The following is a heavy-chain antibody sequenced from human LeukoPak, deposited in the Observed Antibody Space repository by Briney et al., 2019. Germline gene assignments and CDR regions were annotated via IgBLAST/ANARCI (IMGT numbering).Heavy chain of an antibody. CDR2: IYYSGST. Sequence: PSETLSLTCTVSGDSISSYYWSWIRQPPGKGLEWIGYIYYSGSTNYNPSLKSRVTISVDTSKNQFSLKLSSVTAADTAVYYCARDHYDILTGYYDAFDIWGQGTMVTVSS. V-gene: IGHV4-59*01. J-gene: IGHJ3*02. D-gene: IGHD3-9*01. CDR3: ARDHYDILTGYYDAFDI. CDR1: GDSISSYY.